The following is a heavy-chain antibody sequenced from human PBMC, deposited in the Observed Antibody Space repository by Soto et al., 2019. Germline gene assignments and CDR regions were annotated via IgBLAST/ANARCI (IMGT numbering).Heavy chain of an antibody. J-gene: IGHJ4*02. CDR1: GGSISSYY. Sequence: PSETLSLTCTVSGGSISSYYWSWIRQPAGKGLEWIGRIYTSGSTNYDPSLKSRVTMSVDTSKNQFSLKLSSVTAADTAVYYCASIAAAGAHFDYWGQGTLVTVSS. CDR3: ASIAAAGAHFDY. D-gene: IGHD6-13*01. CDR2: IYTSGST. V-gene: IGHV4-4*07.